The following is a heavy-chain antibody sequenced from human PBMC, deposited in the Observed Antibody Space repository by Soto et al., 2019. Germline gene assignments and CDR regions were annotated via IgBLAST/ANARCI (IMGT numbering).Heavy chain of an antibody. Sequence: VGSLRLSCAASGFTFTSYSMNWVRQAPGQGLEWVSYITSKSTTIKYADSVKGRFTVSRDNAKNSLYLQLNSLRDEDTAVYYCAREMGACSDSSCYPGPYDSWGQGTLVTVSS. CDR1: GFTFTSYS. CDR3: AREMGACSDSSCYPGPYDS. D-gene: IGHD3-16*01. J-gene: IGHJ5*02. V-gene: IGHV3-48*02. CDR2: ITSKSTTI.